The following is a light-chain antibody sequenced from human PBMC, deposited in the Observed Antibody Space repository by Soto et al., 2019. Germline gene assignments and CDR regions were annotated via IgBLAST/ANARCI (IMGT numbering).Light chain of an antibody. Sequence: EIVMTQSPATLSVSPGERTTLSCRASQSVSSNLAWYQHKPGQAPRPLIYGASTRATGIPARFSGSGSETEFTLTISSLQSEDFAVYYCQQYNNWPWWTFGQGTKLEIK. CDR3: QQYNNWPWWT. CDR1: QSVSSN. V-gene: IGKV3-15*01. J-gene: IGKJ2*02. CDR2: GAS.